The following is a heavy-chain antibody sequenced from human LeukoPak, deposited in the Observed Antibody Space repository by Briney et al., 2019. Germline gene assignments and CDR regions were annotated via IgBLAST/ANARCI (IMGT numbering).Heavy chain of an antibody. V-gene: IGHV3-30*18. CDR3: AKRYYYDSGGYYYALGY. CDR2: ISYDGSNK. D-gene: IGHD3-22*01. Sequence: GGSLRLSCAASGFTFSSYGMHWVRQAPGKGLEWVAVISYDGSNKYYADSVKGRFTISRDNSKNTLYLQMNSLRAEDTAVYYCAKRYYYDSGGYYYALGYWGQGTLVTVSS. J-gene: IGHJ4*02. CDR1: GFTFSSYG.